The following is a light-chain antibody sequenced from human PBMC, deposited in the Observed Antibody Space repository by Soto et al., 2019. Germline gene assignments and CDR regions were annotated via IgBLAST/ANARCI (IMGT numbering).Light chain of an antibody. CDR1: QSVSNS. J-gene: IGKJ4*01. CDR2: DAS. Sequence: EIVLTQSPGTLSLSPGERATLSCRASQSVSNSLAWFQQKPGQAPRLLMYDASNRATGIPARFSGSGSGTDFTLTISSLETEDSAVYYCQQRSTWPRTFGGGTKVDIK. V-gene: IGKV3-11*01. CDR3: QQRSTWPRT.